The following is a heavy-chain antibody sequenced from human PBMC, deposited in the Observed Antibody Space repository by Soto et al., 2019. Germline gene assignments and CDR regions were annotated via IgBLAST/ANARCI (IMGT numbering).Heavy chain of an antibody. J-gene: IGHJ6*02. CDR3: ARGSSIAGLYYGMDV. Sequence: QVQLQESGPGLVKPSQTLSLTCTVSGGSISSGGYYWTWIRQHPGKGLEWIGYNYYSGITDYNPSLKSRVTISLDTSKNQFSLKLSSVTAADPGGYYGARGSSIAGLYYGMDVWGQGTTVTVSS. V-gene: IGHV4-31*03. CDR2: NYYSGIT. D-gene: IGHD6-6*01. CDR1: GGSISSGGYY.